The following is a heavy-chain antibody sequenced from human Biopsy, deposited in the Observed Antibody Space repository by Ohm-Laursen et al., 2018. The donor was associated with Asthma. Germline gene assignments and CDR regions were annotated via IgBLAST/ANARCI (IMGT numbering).Heavy chain of an antibody. CDR2: ISPIFGSS. CDR1: GGMFGNYA. J-gene: IGHJ6*02. Sequence: GASVKVSCKASGGMFGNYAISWVRQAPGLGLEWMGGISPIFGSSNYAQRFQGRVTITADIFTRTAYMELSGLRFDDTAIYYCARPSPNGDILYYYYHMDVWGQGTTVIVSS. D-gene: IGHD3-10*01. CDR3: ARPSPNGDILYYYYHMDV. V-gene: IGHV1-69*06.